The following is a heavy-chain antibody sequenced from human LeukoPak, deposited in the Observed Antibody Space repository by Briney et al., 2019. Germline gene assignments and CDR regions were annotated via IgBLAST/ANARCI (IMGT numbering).Heavy chain of an antibody. CDR1: GFTFDDYT. CDR2: ISWDGGST. V-gene: IGHV3-43*01. Sequence: GGSLRLSCAASGFTFDDYTMHWVRQAPGKGLEWVSLISWDGGSTYYADSVKGRFTISRDNSKNSLYLQMNSLRTEDTALYYCAKDLAYYDLKPILRWGQGTMVTVSS. J-gene: IGHJ3*01. CDR3: AKDLAYYDLKPILR. D-gene: IGHD3-3*01.